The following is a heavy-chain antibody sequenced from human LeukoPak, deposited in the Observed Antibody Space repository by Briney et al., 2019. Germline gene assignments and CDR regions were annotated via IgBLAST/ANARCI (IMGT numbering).Heavy chain of an antibody. CDR3: ARCLRGYCSGGSCYDYYGMDV. V-gene: IGHV3-74*01. CDR1: GFTFSSYW. D-gene: IGHD2-15*01. CDR2: INSDGSST. J-gene: IGHJ6*02. Sequence: GGSLILSCAASGFTFSSYWMHWVRQAPGKGLVWVSRINSDGSSTSYADSVKGRFTISRDNAKNTLYLQMNSLRAEDTAVYYCARCLRGYCSGGSCYDYYGMDVWGQGTTVTVSS.